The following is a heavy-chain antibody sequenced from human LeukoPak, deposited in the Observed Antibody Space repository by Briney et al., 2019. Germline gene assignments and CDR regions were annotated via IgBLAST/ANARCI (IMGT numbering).Heavy chain of an antibody. CDR2: INHSGST. CDR1: GGSFSGYY. Sequence: SETVSLTCAGYGGSFSGYYWSWIRQPPGKGLEGIGEINHSGSTNYNPSLKSRVTISVDTSKNQFSLKLSSVTAADTAVYYCARAEDYGNSDAFDIWGQGTMVTVSS. D-gene: IGHD4-17*01. V-gene: IGHV4-34*01. J-gene: IGHJ3*02. CDR3: ARAEDYGNSDAFDI.